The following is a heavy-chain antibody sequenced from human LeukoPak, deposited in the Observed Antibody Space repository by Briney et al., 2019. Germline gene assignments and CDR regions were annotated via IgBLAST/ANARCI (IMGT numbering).Heavy chain of an antibody. CDR3: ARGLPLGILTGKDYYYYMDV. J-gene: IGHJ6*03. V-gene: IGHV1-8*01. CDR2: MNPNSGNT. D-gene: IGHD3-9*01. Sequence: ASVKVSCKASGYTFTSYDINWVRQATGQGLEWMGWMNPNSGNTGYAQKFQGRVTMTRNTSISTAYMELSSLRSEDTAVYYCARGLPLGILTGKDYYYYMDVWGKGTTVTISS. CDR1: GYTFTSYD.